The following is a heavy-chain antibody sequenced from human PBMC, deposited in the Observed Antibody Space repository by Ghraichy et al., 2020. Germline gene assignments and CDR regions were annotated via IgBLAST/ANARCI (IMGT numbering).Heavy chain of an antibody. Sequence: GGSLRLPCAASGFTFSSYSMNWVRQAPGKGLEWVSSISSSSSYIYHADSVKGRFTISRDNAKNSLYLQMNSLRDEDTAVYYCASLPFLWFGEFSVYWGQGTLVTVSS. D-gene: IGHD3-10*01. V-gene: IGHV3-21*01. CDR2: ISSSSSYI. CDR1: GFTFSSYS. J-gene: IGHJ4*02. CDR3: ASLPFLWFGEFSVY.